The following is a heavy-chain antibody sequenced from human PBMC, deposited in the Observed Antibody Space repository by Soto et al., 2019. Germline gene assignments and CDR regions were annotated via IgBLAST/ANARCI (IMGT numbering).Heavy chain of an antibody. Sequence: SETLSLTCVVSGYSIRIGDSWSWVRQSPEMGLQWIGTIFHNGNSSYNPSLKSRLTISVDTSRNEFSLNLRFVTAADTAIYYCARSEPIFTSTGGMDVWGKGTTVTVSS. J-gene: IGHJ6*04. CDR2: IFHNGNS. V-gene: IGHV4-38-2*01. CDR1: GYSIRIGDS. D-gene: IGHD3-3*01. CDR3: ARSEPIFTSTGGMDV.